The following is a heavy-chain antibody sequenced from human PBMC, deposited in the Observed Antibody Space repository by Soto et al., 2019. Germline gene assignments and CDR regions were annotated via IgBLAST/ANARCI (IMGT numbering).Heavy chain of an antibody. CDR3: ARQVNPGYSSD. CDR1: GYTFTSYD. V-gene: IGHV1-8*01. Sequence: VASVKVSCKASGYTFTSYDINWVRQAPGQGLEWVGWINPTSEYTAHAQKFQGRVTLTREISTATAYMELSSLTSEDTAVYFCARQVNPGYSSDWGPGTQVTVSS. J-gene: IGHJ4*02. CDR2: INPTSEYT. D-gene: IGHD2-15*01.